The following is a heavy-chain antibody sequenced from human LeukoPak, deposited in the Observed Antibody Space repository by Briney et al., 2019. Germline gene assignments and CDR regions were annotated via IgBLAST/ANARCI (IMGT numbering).Heavy chain of an antibody. CDR1: ESRFTSYW. CDR3: ARSGGNYYSF. D-gene: IGHD1-26*01. CDR2: IYPGDANP. V-gene: IGHV5-51*01. Sequence: GESLKISFQGPESRFTSYWIGWSRQLPGKGLEWMQIIYPGDANPIYSPSLQAQVTISADKSTSTAILQWRGREASAPAMYSWARSGGNYYSFWGQGTMVTVSS. J-gene: IGHJ3*01.